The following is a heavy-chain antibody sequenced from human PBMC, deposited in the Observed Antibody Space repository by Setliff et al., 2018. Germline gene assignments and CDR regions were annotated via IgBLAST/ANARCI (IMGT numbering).Heavy chain of an antibody. J-gene: IGHJ4*01. CDR1: GGSIRNYY. D-gene: IGHD4-17*01. V-gene: IGHV4-59*01. CDR2: IFYSGSS. CDR3: ARLPRTVTHFDY. Sequence: SETLSLTCTVSGGSIRNYYWSWIRQPPGKGLEWIGYIFYSGSSNYNPSLQSRVSISVDTSKNQLSLKLDSLTAADTAVYFCARLPRTVTHFDYWGQEPWSPSPQ.